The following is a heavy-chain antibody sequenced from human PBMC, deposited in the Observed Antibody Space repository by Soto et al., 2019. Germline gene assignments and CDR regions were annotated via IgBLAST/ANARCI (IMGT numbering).Heavy chain of an antibody. J-gene: IGHJ4*02. CDR2: IYYSGRT. Sequence: QLQLQDSGPGLVRPSETLSLTCTVSRGSISSSSYYWGWIRQPPGKGLEWIGSIYYSGRTYYNPALKSRVTISVDTSKTQFSLKMSSVTAADTAVYYCARGWYCGATSCYYFDYWAQGTLVTVSS. CDR3: ARGWYCGATSCYYFDY. CDR1: RGSISSSSYY. V-gene: IGHV4-39*01. D-gene: IGHD2-2*01.